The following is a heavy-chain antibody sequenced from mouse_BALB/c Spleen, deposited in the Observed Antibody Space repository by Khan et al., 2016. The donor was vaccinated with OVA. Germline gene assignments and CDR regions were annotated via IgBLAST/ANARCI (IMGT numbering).Heavy chain of an antibody. CDR1: GYFTTSGYY. CDR2: ISFDGNN. V-gene: IGHV3-6*01. Sequence: LEESGPGLVKPSQSLSLTCSVTGYFTTSGYYWNWIRQFPRNKLEWMGYISFDGNNNYNPSLKNRISITRDTSKNQFFLKLNSVTTEDTATYYCAREWIVKVDYWGQGTTLTVSS. CDR3: AREWIVKVDY. J-gene: IGHJ2*01. D-gene: IGHD2-5*01.